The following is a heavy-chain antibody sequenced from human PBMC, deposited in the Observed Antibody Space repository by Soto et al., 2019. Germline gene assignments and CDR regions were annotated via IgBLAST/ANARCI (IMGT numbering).Heavy chain of an antibody. D-gene: IGHD2-15*01. V-gene: IGHV4-39*01. Sequence: QLQLQESGPGLVKPSETLSLTCTVSGGSISSSSYYWGWIRQPPGKGLEWIGSIYYSGSTYYNPSLKRRVXTXIXXSTTQCSRKLSSVTAADTAVYSCASHTPAIAISDHWGQGTLVAVSS. J-gene: IGHJ4*02. CDR1: GGSISSSSYY. CDR3: ASHTPAIAISDH. CDR2: IYYSGST.